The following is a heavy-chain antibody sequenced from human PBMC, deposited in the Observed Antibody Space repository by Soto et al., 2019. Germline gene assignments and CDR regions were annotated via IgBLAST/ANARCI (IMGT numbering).Heavy chain of an antibody. CDR3: ARIPRYTYPTSDPLDN. J-gene: IGHJ4*02. Sequence: QVHLVQSGSEVKKPGSSVTVSCKASGGTFNTYTFSWVRQAPGQGLEWMGSILPIMGSVNYAHDFRGRLSITADTSTTTAYMELTSLTSHDPAIYYCARIPRYTYPTSDPLDNWGQGTLVTVSS. V-gene: IGHV1-69*06. CDR1: GGTFNTYT. CDR2: ILPIMGSV. D-gene: IGHD1-26*01.